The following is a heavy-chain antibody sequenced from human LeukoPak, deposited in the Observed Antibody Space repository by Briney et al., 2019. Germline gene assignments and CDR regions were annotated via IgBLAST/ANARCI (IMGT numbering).Heavy chain of an antibody. D-gene: IGHD3-16*01. V-gene: IGHV4-38-2*01. CDR3: ARYDSRGSASTRFDY. CDR2: IYGTGST. Sequence: SETLSLTCAVSGYSLGKNYYWGWIRQPPGKGLEWIGRIYGTGSTSYNPSLMNRVTMSVDTSKNHFPLKLTSVTAADTAVYYCARYDSRGSASTRFDYWGQGILVTISS. J-gene: IGHJ4*02. CDR1: GYSLGKNYY.